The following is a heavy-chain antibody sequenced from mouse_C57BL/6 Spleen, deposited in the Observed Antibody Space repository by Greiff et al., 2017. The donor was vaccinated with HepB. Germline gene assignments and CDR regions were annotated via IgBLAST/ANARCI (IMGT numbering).Heavy chain of an antibody. J-gene: IGHJ1*03. D-gene: IGHD4-1*01. CDR2: INPSTGGT. CDR1: GYSFTGYY. V-gene: IGHV1-42*01. CDR3: ARTGRDWYFDV. Sequence: VHVKQSGPELVKPGASVKISCKASGYSFTGYYMNWVKQSPEKSLEWIGEINPSTGGTTYNQKFKAKATLTVDKSSSTAYMQLKSLTSEDSAVYYCARTGRDWYFDVWGTGTTVTVAS.